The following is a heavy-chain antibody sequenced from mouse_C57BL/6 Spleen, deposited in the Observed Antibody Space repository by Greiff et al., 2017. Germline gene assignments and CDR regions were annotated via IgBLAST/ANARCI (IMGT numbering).Heavy chain of an antibody. J-gene: IGHJ1*03. V-gene: IGHV1-72*01. CDR3: ERHDGYYVKYFDV. CDR1: GYTFTSYW. D-gene: IGHD2-3*01. Sequence: QVQLKQPGAELVKPGASVKLSCKASGYTFTSYWMHWVKQRPGRGLEWIGRIDPNSGGTKYNEKFKSKATLTVDKPSSTAYMQLSSLTSEDSAVYYCERHDGYYVKYFDVWGTGTTVTVSS. CDR2: IDPNSGGT.